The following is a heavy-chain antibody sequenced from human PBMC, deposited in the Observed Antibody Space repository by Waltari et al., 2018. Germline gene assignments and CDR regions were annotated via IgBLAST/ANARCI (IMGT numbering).Heavy chain of an antibody. V-gene: IGHV1-2*02. D-gene: IGHD6-13*01. CDR3: ASSMAAADRGGFDP. CDR1: GYTFTGSY. CDR2: INPNSGDT. Sequence: QVQLVQSGAEVKKPGASVKVSCKASGYTFTGSYMPWVRPAPGQGLEWMGWINPNSGDTNYAQKFQGRVTMTRDTSISTAYMELSRLRSDDTAVYYCASSMAAADRGGFDPWGQGTLVTVSS. J-gene: IGHJ5*02.